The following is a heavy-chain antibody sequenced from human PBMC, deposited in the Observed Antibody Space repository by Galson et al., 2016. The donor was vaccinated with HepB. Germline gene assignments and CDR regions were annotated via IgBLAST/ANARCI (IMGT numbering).Heavy chain of an antibody. V-gene: IGHV3-23*01. D-gene: IGHD1-26*01. CDR2: VSSGGDTT. Sequence: SLRLSCAASGFTFSNYHMNWVRQPQRKGLEWVSFVSSGGDTTYYTDSVKGRFTISRDNSKNTLYLQMNSLRAEDTAVYYCTRRGNYYVRSGLDVWGQGTTVTVSS. CDR1: GFTFSNYH. J-gene: IGHJ6*02. CDR3: TRRGNYYVRSGLDV.